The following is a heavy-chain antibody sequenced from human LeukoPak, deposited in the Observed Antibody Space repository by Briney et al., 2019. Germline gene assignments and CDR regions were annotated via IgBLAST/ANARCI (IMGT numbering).Heavy chain of an antibody. CDR1: GFTFSTYP. D-gene: IGHD3-9*01. CDR3: ARVHDTTGYYHYFDS. J-gene: IGHJ4*02. CDR2: ISHHGSNE. V-gene: IGHV3-30*04. Sequence: GGSLRLSCEASGFTFSTYPMHWVRQAPDKGLEWAAMISHHGSNEYYADSVKGRFTISRDNSKNTLYLQMNNPRVEDTAIYYCARVHDTTGYYHYFDSWGQGTLVTVPS.